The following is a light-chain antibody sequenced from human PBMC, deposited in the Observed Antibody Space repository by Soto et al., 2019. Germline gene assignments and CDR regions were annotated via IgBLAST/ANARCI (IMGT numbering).Light chain of an antibody. CDR1: ASNLGAKYA. CDR2: DNI. V-gene: IGLV1-40*01. Sequence: QSLLTQPPSVSGAPGQRVTISCTGSASNLGAKYAVHWYQHLPGTAPKLLIYDNIHRPSGVPDRFSGSKSDTSASLAITGLQAEDEADYYCQSYDTPLSGLVFGGGTKVTVL. J-gene: IGLJ3*02. CDR3: QSYDTPLSGLV.